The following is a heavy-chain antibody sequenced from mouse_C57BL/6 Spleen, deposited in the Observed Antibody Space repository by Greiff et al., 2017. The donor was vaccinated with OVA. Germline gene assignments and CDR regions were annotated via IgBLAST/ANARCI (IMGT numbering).Heavy chain of an antibody. CDR1: GYSITSGYY. CDR2: ISYDGSN. CDR3: AREAYAMDY. J-gene: IGHJ4*01. Sequence: EVKLQESGPGLVKPSQSLSLTCSVTGYSITSGYYWNWIRQFPGNKLEWMGYISYDGSNNYNPSLKNRISITRDTSKNQFFLKLNPVTTEDTATYYCAREAYAMDYWGQGTSVTVSS. V-gene: IGHV3-6*01.